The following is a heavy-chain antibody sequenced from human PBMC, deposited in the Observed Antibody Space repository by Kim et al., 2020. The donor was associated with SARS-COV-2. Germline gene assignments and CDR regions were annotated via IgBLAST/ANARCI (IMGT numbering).Heavy chain of an antibody. D-gene: IGHD5-12*01. CDR3: ARGMATTGRILGY. V-gene: IGHV4-59*09. J-gene: IGHJ4*02. Sequence: YTPTPKSRVTISVDTSKNQCSLKLSSVTAADTAVYYCARGMATTGRILGYWGQGTLVTVSS.